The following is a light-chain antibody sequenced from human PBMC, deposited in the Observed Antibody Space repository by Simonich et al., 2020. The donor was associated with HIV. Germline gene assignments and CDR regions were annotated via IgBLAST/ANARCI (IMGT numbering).Light chain of an antibody. CDR1: KLGDKY. CDR2: EDS. J-gene: IGLJ3*02. Sequence: SYELTQPPSVSVSPGQTASITCSGDKLGDKYACWYQQKSGQAPVLVIYEDSKRTSGIPERFSGSSSGTMATLTISGAQVEDEADYYCYSTDSSGNHRVFGGGTKLTVL. CDR3: YSTDSSGNHRV. V-gene: IGLV3-10*01.